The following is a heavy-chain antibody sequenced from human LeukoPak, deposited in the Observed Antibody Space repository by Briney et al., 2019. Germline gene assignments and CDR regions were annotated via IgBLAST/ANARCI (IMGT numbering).Heavy chain of an antibody. CDR3: ARAMYCSSDTCYKRGLGYYYYMDV. D-gene: IGHD2-2*02. CDR2: IYHSGST. Sequence: SETLSLTCAVSGGSISSGGYSWSWIRQPPGKGLEWIGYIYHSGSTYYNPSLKSRVTISVDRSKNQFSLKLSSVTAADTAVYYCARAMYCSSDTCYKRGLGYYYYMDVWGKGTTITVSS. CDR1: GGSISSGGYS. J-gene: IGHJ6*03. V-gene: IGHV4-30-2*01.